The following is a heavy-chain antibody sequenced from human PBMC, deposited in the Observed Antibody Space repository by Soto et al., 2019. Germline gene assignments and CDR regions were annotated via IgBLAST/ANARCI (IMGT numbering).Heavy chain of an antibody. Sequence: EVQLVESGGGLVQPGRSLRLSCAASGFIFDDFGMHWVRQAPGKGLEWVSGVTWNSGNIDYADSVKGRFTITRDNAKNSLYLQMNGPRGEDTALYYCAKDRYGSLEGGMDVWGQGTTVTVSS. V-gene: IGHV3-9*01. CDR1: GFIFDDFG. J-gene: IGHJ6*02. CDR2: VTWNSGNI. CDR3: AKDRYGSLEGGMDV. D-gene: IGHD1-26*01.